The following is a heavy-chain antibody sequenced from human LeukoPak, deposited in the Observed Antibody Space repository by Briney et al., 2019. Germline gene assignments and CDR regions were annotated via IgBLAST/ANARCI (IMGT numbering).Heavy chain of an antibody. V-gene: IGHV4-4*07. CDR1: GDSINNYY. D-gene: IGHD6-19*01. CDR3: ARDGSSGWYNY. Sequence: SETLSLTCTVSGDSINNYYWNWIRQPAGKGLEWIGRIHRGSTNFNPSLKSRITMSLDTSKSQFSLKLSSVTAADTAVYYCARDGSSGWYNYWGQGTLVTVSS. J-gene: IGHJ4*02. CDR2: IHRGST.